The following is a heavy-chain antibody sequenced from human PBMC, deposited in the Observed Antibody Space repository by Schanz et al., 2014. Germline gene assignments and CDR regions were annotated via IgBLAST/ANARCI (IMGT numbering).Heavy chain of an antibody. V-gene: IGHV3-23*04. CDR1: GFTFSSYA. D-gene: IGHD3-10*01. CDR3: AKGRFGELSAFDI. Sequence: AQLVQSGGGLVQPGGSLRLSCAASGFTFSSYAMTWVRQAPGMGLEWVSAISGRDGSTYCTGSVRGRFAISRDNSKNTLYLQMNSLRAEDTSGCYCAKGRFGELSAFDIWGQGTMVTVSS. CDR2: ISGRDGST. J-gene: IGHJ3*02.